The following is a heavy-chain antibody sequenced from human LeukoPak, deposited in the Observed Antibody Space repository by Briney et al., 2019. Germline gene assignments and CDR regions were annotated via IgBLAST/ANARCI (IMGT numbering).Heavy chain of an antibody. D-gene: IGHD3-10*01. V-gene: IGHV4-59*01. Sequence: PSETLSLTCTVFGGSISSYYWSWIRQPPGKGLEWIGYIYYSGSTNYNPSLKSRVTISVDTSKNQFSLKLSSVTAADTAVYYCARYGSGGFGETYYYYYGMDVWGQGTTVTVSS. CDR2: IYYSGST. CDR3: ARYGSGGFGETYYYYYGMDV. J-gene: IGHJ6*02. CDR1: GGSISSYY.